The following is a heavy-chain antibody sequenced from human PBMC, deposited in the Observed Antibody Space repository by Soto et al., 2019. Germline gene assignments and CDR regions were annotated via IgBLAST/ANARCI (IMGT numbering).Heavy chain of an antibody. V-gene: IGHV3-74*01. CDR1: GFTFSHYW. D-gene: IGHD2-15*01. CDR3: ARGDCVGGTCYSLAGSFYYYMDV. Sequence: EVQLVESGGGLVQPGGSLRLSCAASGFTFSHYWMYWVRQAPGKGLVWVSRINSDGSVSSYADSVKGRLTISRDNVKNTLYLQMFSLRAEDTAVYYCARGDCVGGTCYSLAGSFYYYMDVWGKGTTVTVFS. CDR2: INSDGSVS. J-gene: IGHJ6*03.